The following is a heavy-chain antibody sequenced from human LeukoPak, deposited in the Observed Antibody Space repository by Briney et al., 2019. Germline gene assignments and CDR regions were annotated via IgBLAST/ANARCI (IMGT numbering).Heavy chain of an antibody. CDR2: IHHSGNT. J-gene: IGHJ4*02. Sequence: SETLSLTCVVSGGSISNSNWWTWVRQPPGEGLEWIAEIHHSGNTNYSPFLKSRGTISVDKSENQFSLRLSSVTAADTAIYYCARTYCSSTSCFYFDYWGQGTLVTISS. CDR1: GGSISNSNW. CDR3: ARTYCSSTSCFYFDY. D-gene: IGHD2-2*01. V-gene: IGHV4-4*02.